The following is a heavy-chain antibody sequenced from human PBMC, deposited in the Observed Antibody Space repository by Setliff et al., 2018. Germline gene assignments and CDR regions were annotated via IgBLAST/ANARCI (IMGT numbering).Heavy chain of an antibody. CDR3: AHSTNFDLHHDY. V-gene: IGHV4-39*01. D-gene: IGHD3-9*01. J-gene: IGHJ4*02. CDR2: IYYSGST. CDR1: GGSISGTYYY. Sequence: LSLTCTVSGGSISGTYYYWGWIRQPPGKGLEWIGNIYYSGSTQYNPSLKSRATISRDTSSNQFSLKLFSVTAADTALYYCAHSTNFDLHHDYWGQGALVTVSS.